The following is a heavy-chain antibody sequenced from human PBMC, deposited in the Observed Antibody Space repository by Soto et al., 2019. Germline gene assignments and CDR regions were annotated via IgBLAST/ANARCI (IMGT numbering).Heavy chain of an antibody. Sequence: GASVKVSCKASGGTFSSYAISWVRRAPGQGLEWMGGIIPIFGTANYAQKFQGRVTITADKSTSTAYMELSSLRSEDTAVYYCARAAEYSSSSSYFDYWGQGTLVTVSS. CDR2: IIPIFGTA. CDR1: GGTFSSYA. V-gene: IGHV1-69*06. J-gene: IGHJ4*02. D-gene: IGHD6-6*01. CDR3: ARAAEYSSSSSYFDY.